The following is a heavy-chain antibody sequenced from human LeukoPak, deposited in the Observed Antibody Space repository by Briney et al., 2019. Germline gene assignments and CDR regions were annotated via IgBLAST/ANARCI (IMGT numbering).Heavy chain of an antibody. CDR2: VNSDGSST. Sequence: GGSLRLSCAASGFTFSSYWMHWVRQAPGKGLEWVSRVNSDGSSTNYAVSVKGRFTISRDSARNTLYLQMNSLRAEDTALYYCTRADTVVVVPDFWGQGTLVTVSS. J-gene: IGHJ4*02. CDR1: GFTFSSYW. D-gene: IGHD2-15*01. CDR3: TRADTVVVVPDF. V-gene: IGHV3-74*01.